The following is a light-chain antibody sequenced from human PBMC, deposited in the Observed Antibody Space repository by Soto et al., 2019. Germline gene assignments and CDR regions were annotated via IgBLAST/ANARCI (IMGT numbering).Light chain of an antibody. CDR1: KNDIGVYDF. CDR3: KSYAGSNTYV. J-gene: IGLJ1*01. Sequence: QSALTQHPSASGSTGQSVTISCSGTKNDIGVYDFVSWYQHHPGKAPRLIIYEVVQRPSGVPDRFSGSKSGNTASLTVSGLQAADEADYFCKSYAGSNTYVFGSGTKLTVL. V-gene: IGLV2-8*01. CDR2: EVV.